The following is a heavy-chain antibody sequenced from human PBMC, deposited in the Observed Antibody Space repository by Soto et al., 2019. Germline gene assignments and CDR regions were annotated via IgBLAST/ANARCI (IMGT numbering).Heavy chain of an antibody. Sequence: VQLLESGGGLVQPGGSLTLSCAASGFIFNNYAMIWVRQAPGRGLEWVSSISASGGSTYYAESVKGRFTISRDNSRKTVSLLLSSMIAEDTSVLFSVRAEDTSTYYYFAEDCRHWGQGTLVSVSS. CDR2: ISASGGST. J-gene: IGHJ1*01. V-gene: IGHV3-23*01. CDR1: GFIFNNYA. CDR3: VRAEDTSTYYYFAEDCRH. D-gene: IGHD1-26*01.